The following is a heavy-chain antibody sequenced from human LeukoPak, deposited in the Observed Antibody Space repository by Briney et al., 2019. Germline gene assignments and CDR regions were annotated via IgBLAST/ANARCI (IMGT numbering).Heavy chain of an antibody. D-gene: IGHD3-22*01. Sequence: GGSLRLSCAASGFTFSSYSMNWVRQAPGKGLEWVSYISTTSGIINYADSVRGRFTISRDNAQNSLYVQMNSLRAEDTAVYYCARGGYYDSSGYYYVGYFHHWGQGTLVTVSS. V-gene: IGHV3-48*01. CDR2: ISTTSGII. J-gene: IGHJ1*01. CDR3: ARGGYYDSSGYYYVGYFHH. CDR1: GFTFSSYS.